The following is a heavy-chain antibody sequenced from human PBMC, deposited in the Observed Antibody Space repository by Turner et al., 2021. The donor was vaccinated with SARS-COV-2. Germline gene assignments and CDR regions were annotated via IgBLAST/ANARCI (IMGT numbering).Heavy chain of an antibody. CDR3: ARPSGINGITEWFDP. D-gene: IGHD1-20*01. V-gene: IGHV1-69*01. CDR1: GGTFSSYA. Sequence: QVQLVQSGAEVKKPGSSVKVSCKASGGTFSSYAFTWVRPAPGQGLEWMGGIIPIFGTTNYAQKFQGRVTITADESTSTAYMELSSLRSEDTAVYYCARPSGINGITEWFDPWGQGTLVTVSS. J-gene: IGHJ5*02. CDR2: IIPIFGTT.